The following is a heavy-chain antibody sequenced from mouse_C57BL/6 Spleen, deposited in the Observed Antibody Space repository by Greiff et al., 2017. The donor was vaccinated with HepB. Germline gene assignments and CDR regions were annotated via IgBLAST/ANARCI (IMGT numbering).Heavy chain of an antibody. CDR1: GYTFTSYD. V-gene: IGHV1-85*01. CDR2: IYPRDGST. D-gene: IGHD2-12*01. J-gene: IGHJ2*01. CDR3: ARSMGYSLYYFDY. Sequence: VQLVESGPELVKPGASVKLSCKASGYTFTSYDINWVKQRPGQGLEWIGWIYPRDGSTKYNEKFKGKATLTVDTSSSTAYMELHSLTSEDSAVYFCARSMGYSLYYFDYWGQGTTLTVSS.